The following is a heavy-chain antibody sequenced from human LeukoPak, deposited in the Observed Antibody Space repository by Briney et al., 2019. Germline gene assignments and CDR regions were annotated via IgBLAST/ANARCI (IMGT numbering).Heavy chain of an antibody. D-gene: IGHD3-10*01. Sequence: GGSLRLSCAASGFTLSTYAMSWVRQTPGKGLEWVAATSSSDAGTYHADSVKGRFTISRDNSKNTLYLQMNSLRAEDTAVYYCAKMSYGSGSYLPLDYWGQGTLVTVSS. CDR3: AKMSYGSGSYLPLDY. CDR1: GFTLSTYA. CDR2: TSSSDAGT. V-gene: IGHV3-23*01. J-gene: IGHJ4*02.